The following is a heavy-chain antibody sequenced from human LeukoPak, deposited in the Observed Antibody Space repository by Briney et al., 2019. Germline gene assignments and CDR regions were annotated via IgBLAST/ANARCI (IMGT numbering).Heavy chain of an antibody. J-gene: IGHJ4*02. Sequence: PGGSLRLSCAASGFTFDDYAMHWVRQAPGKGLEWVSGISWNSGSIGYADSVKGRFTISRYNAKNSLYLQMNSLRAEDTALYYCAKSRYGSGSYEVDYWGQGTLVTVSS. CDR1: GFTFDDYA. CDR2: ISWNSGSI. CDR3: AKSRYGSGSYEVDY. V-gene: IGHV3-9*01. D-gene: IGHD3-10*01.